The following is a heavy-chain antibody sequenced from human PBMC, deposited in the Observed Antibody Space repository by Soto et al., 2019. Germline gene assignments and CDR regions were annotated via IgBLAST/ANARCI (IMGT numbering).Heavy chain of an antibody. Sequence: SVKVSCKASGGTVSSYAISCVRRAPGQVLEWMGGIIPIFGTANYAQKFQGRVTITADESTSTAYMELSSLRSEDTAVYYCAATSSSSGYYYYGMDVWGQGTTVTVSS. J-gene: IGHJ6*02. CDR3: AATSSSSGYYYYGMDV. D-gene: IGHD6-6*01. CDR1: GGTVSSYA. V-gene: IGHV1-69*13. CDR2: IIPIFGTA.